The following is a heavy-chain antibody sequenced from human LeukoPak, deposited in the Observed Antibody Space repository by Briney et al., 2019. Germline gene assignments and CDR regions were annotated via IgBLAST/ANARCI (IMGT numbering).Heavy chain of an antibody. CDR3: GKDPNGNFIGAFDF. V-gene: IGHV3-23*01. Sequence: GGSLRLSCAASRFAFHNYAMTWIRQAPERGLEWVSSISVDGGNIKYTDSAKGRFTISRDNSKGTLYLQMDSLRVEDTAVYYCGKDPNGNFIGAFDFWGQGTMVTVSS. CDR1: RFAFHNYA. J-gene: IGHJ3*01. D-gene: IGHD4-23*01. CDR2: ISVDGGNI.